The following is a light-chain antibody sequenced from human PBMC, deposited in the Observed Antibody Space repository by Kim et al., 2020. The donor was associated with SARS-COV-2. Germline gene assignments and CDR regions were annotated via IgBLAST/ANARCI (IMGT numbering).Light chain of an antibody. J-gene: IGLJ2*01. V-gene: IGLV2-23*02. CDR2: EVS. CDR3: CSYAGSSTVV. Sequence: TITSSCTGTSSDVGSYNLVSWYQQHPGKAPKLMIYEVSKRPSGVSNRFSGSKSGNTASLTISGLQAEDEADYYCCSYAGSSTVVFGGGTQLTVL. CDR1: SSDVGSYNL.